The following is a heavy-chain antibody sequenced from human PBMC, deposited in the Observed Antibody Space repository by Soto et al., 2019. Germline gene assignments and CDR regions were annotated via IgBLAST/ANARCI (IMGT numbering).Heavy chain of an antibody. CDR2: TSYDGSNK. V-gene: IGHV3-30*18. CDR3: AKDIQGYYYGMDV. CDR1: GVTFSSYG. J-gene: IGHJ6*02. D-gene: IGHD2-21*01. Sequence: PGGFLRVSCAASGVTFSSYGMHWVRQAPGRGLEWVAVTSYDGSNKYYAESAKGRFTISRDNSKNTLYLQMHSLRPEDMALYYCAKDIQGYYYGMDVWGQGTTVTVSS.